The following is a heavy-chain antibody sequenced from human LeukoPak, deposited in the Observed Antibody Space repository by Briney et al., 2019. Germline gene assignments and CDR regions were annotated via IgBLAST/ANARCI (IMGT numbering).Heavy chain of an antibody. Sequence: PGGSLRLSCAVSGLTFSGRAMTWVRQAPGQGLQWASSIDISGDNTAYADAVKGRFTISRDNSRSTLYLQMNDLRVEDSAIYYCANEIRPNDYWGQGTLVTVSS. CDR1: GLTFSGRA. CDR2: IDISGDNT. V-gene: IGHV3-23*01. J-gene: IGHJ4*02. CDR3: ANEIRPNDY.